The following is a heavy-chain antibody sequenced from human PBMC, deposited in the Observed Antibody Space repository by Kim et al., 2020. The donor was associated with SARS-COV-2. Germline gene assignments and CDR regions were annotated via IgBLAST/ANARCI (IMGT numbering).Heavy chain of an antibody. J-gene: IGHJ6*02. CDR1: GFTFSSYG. D-gene: IGHD1-26*01. CDR2: IWYDGSNK. CDR3: GRGEVGATRGYYYYGMDV. V-gene: IGHV3-33*08. Sequence: GGSLRLSCAASGFTFSSYGMHWVRQAPGKGLEWVAVIWYDGSNKYYADSVKGRFTISRDNSKNTLYLQMNSLRAEDTAVYYCGRGEVGATRGYYYYGMDVWGQGTTVTVSS.